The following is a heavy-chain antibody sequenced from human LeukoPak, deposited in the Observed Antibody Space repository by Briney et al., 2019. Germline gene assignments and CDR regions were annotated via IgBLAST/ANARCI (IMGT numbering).Heavy chain of an antibody. J-gene: IGHJ4*02. D-gene: IGHD2-2*01. CDR3: ARQYCSRTTCYDDF. Sequence: SETLSLTCTVSGGSMSSYYWSWIRQPPGKALEWIGYIYYSGSTKYNPSLKSRVTISVDTSKNQFSLKLSSVTAADTALYYCARQYCSRTTCYDDFWGQGTLVTVSS. CDR1: GGSMSSYY. CDR2: IYYSGST. V-gene: IGHV4-59*08.